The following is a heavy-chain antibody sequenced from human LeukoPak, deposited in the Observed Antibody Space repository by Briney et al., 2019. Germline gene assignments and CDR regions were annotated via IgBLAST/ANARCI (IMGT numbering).Heavy chain of an antibody. CDR3: AKTRPLDSSSWSHGDY. CDR2: ISGSGDST. Sequence: GSLRLSYAASGFTFSSYAMSWVRQAPGKGLEWVSAISGSGDSTYCGDSVKGRFTISRDNSKNTLYLQMNSLRAEDTAVYYCAKTRPLDSSSWSHGDYWGQGTLVTVSS. V-gene: IGHV3-23*01. D-gene: IGHD6-13*01. CDR1: GFTFSSYA. J-gene: IGHJ4*02.